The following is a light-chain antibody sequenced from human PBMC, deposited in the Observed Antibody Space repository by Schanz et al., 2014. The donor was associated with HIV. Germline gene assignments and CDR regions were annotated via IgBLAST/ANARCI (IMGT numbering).Light chain of an antibody. Sequence: EIVLTQSPGTLSLSPGERATLSCRASQTVSSHFLAWYQQKPGQAPRLLIFGASNRATGFPDRFSGSGSGTDFTLTISSLQPEDVAVYYCQQYYTTPWTFGQGTKVEIK. J-gene: IGKJ1*01. CDR3: QQYYTTPWT. CDR1: QTVSSHF. V-gene: IGKV3-20*01. CDR2: GAS.